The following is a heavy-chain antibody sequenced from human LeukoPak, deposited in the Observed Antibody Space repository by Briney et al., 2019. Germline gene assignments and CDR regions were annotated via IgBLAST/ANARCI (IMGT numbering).Heavy chain of an antibody. CDR1: GGSISTYY. CDR3: ARMPEATTRFEY. V-gene: IGHV4-59*01. J-gene: IGHJ4*02. D-gene: IGHD5-24*01. Sequence: PSETLSLTCTVSGGSISTYYWSWIRQPPGKGLEWIGYIFKSGSTNYNPSLKSRVTISVDPSKNQFSLKVSSVTAADTAVYYCARMPEATTRFEYWGQGTLVTVSS. CDR2: IFKSGST.